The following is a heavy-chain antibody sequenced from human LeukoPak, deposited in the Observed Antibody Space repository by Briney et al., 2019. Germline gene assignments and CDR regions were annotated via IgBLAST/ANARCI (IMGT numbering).Heavy chain of an antibody. CDR3: AKWGGATCCTGCYYYYMDV. V-gene: IGHV3-23*01. CDR1: GFTFSSYA. CDR2: ISGSGGST. J-gene: IGHJ6*03. Sequence: GGSLRLSCVASGFTFSSYAMNWVRQAPGRGLEWISAISGSGGSTYYADSVKGRFTISRDNSKNTLYLQMSSLRAEDTAVYYCAKWGGATCCTGCYYYYMDVWGKGTTVTVSS. D-gene: IGHD2-2*02.